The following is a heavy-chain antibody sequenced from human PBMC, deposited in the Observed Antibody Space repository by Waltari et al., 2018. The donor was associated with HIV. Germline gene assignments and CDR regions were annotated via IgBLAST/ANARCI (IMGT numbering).Heavy chain of an antibody. J-gene: IGHJ4*02. CDR3: ARGDVGDFWSGFFSL. D-gene: IGHD3-3*01. CDR2: IYSTGNT. Sequence: QVQLQESGPGLVRPSEALSLTCTVSGGSLSSGIYYWSWVRQPAGKGLEWIGRIYSTGNTNYNPALMSRATISIDTSKNQLSLKLTSVTAADTAMYYCARGDVGDFWSGFFSLWGQGTQVTVSS. V-gene: IGHV4-61*02. CDR1: GGSLSSGIYY.